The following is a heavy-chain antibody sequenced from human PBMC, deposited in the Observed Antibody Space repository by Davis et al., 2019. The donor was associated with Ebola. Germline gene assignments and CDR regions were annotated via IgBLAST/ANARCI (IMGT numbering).Heavy chain of an antibody. Sequence: PSETLSLTCAVYGGSFSSYYWNWIRQPPGKGLEWIGEITHAGSTNYNPSLKSRVTISVDTSKNQFSLKVTSVTAADTAMYYCASRPTWEYCTSVSCNPFDYWGQGILVTVSS. D-gene: IGHD2-2*01. J-gene: IGHJ4*02. V-gene: IGHV4-34*01. CDR2: ITHAGST. CDR3: ASRPTWEYCTSVSCNPFDY. CDR1: GGSFSSYY.